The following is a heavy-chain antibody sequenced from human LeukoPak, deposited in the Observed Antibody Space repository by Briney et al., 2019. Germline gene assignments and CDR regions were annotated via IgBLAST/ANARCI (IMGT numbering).Heavy chain of an antibody. CDR2: INHSGST. J-gene: IGHJ3*02. D-gene: IGHD5-18*01. CDR3: ARDVDTPMVDAFDI. CDR1: GGSFSGYY. V-gene: IGHV4-34*01. Sequence: PSETLSLTCAVYGGSFSGYYWSWIRQPPGKGLEWIGEINHSGSTNYNPSLKSRVTISVDTSKNQFSLKLCSVTAADTAVYYCARDVDTPMVDAFDIWGQGTMVTVSS.